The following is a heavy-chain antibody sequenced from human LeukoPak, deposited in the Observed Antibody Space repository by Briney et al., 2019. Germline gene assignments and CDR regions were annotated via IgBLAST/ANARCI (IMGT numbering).Heavy chain of an antibody. CDR1: GCTFSSYS. CDR2: IHYSGNT. J-gene: IGHJ4*02. Sequence: GSLRLSCAASGCTFSSYSMNWVRQAPGKGLEWIGGIHYSGNTYYNPSLKSRVTISVDTSKNQFSLKLSSVTAADTAVYYCARLGAGPTYYDFWSGYSSFYFDYWGQGTLVTVSS. D-gene: IGHD3-3*01. CDR3: ARLGAGPTYYDFWSGYSSFYFDY. V-gene: IGHV4-59*05.